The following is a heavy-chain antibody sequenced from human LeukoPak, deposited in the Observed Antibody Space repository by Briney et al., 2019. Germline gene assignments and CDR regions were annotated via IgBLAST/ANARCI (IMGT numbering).Heavy chain of an antibody. CDR2: ISGSGGST. CDR3: AWGAVSPGYYYXXDV. D-gene: IGHD7-27*01. CDR1: GFTFSNYG. V-gene: IGHV3-23*01. J-gene: IGHJ6*02. Sequence: GGSLRLSCAASGFTFSNYGMSWVRQAPGKGLEWVSGISGSGGSTYYADSVKGRFTISRDNSKNTLYLQMNSLRAEDTAVYYCAWGAVSPGYYYXXDVWGQGTTVTVSS.